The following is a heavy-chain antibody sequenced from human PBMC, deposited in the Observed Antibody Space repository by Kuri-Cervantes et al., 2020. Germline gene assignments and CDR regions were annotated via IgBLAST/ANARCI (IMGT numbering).Heavy chain of an antibody. CDR3: ARIPLINSGWPYWYFDL. CDR1: GFSLSTSGVG. J-gene: IGHJ2*01. D-gene: IGHD6-19*01. V-gene: IGHV2-5*05. CDR2: IYWDDDK. Sequence: SGPTLVKPTQTLTLTCTFSGFSLSTSGVGVGWIRQPPGKALEWLALIYWDDDKRYGPSLKSRLTITKDTSKNQVVLTMTNMDPADTATYYCARIPLINSGWPYWYFDLWGRGTLVTVSS.